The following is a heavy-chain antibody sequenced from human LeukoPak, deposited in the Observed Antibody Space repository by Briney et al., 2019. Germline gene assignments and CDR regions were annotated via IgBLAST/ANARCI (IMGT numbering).Heavy chain of an antibody. CDR1: GFTFTDYG. Sequence: GGSLRLSCAASGFTFTDYGLHWARQAPGKGLEWVAFIRSDGSNEFYADSVKGRFFISRDNSKNALYLQMNSLRTEDTAVYYCVKDQPVCNNWGQGALVTVSS. J-gene: IGHJ4*02. CDR2: IRSDGSNE. V-gene: IGHV3-30*02. CDR3: VKDQPVCNN. D-gene: IGHD2-8*01.